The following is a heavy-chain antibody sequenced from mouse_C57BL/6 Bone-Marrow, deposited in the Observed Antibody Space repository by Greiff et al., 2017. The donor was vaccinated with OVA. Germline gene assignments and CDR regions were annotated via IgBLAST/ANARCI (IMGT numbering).Heavy chain of an antibody. V-gene: IGHV1-76*01. CDR3: ARSGGDY. CDR2: IYPGSGNT. J-gene: IGHJ2*01. Sequence: VQLQESGAELVRPGASVKLSCKASGYTFTDYYINWVKQRPGQGLEWIARIYPGSGNTYYNEKFKGKATLTAEKSSSTPYMQLSSLTSEDSSVYFCARSGGDYWGQGTTLTVSS. CDR1: GYTFTDYY.